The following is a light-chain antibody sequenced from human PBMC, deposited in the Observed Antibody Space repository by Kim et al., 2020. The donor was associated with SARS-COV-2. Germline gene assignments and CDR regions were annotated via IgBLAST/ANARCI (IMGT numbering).Light chain of an antibody. CDR2: AKN. CDR3: NSRDSSGNHLWV. J-gene: IGLJ3*02. Sequence: SSELTQDPAVSVALGQTVSITCQGDSLRSYYASWYQQKPGQAPVLVIYAKNNRPSGIPDRFSGSSSGNTASLTITGAQAEDEADYYCNSRDSSGNHLWVFGGGTQLTVL. CDR1: SLRSYY. V-gene: IGLV3-19*01.